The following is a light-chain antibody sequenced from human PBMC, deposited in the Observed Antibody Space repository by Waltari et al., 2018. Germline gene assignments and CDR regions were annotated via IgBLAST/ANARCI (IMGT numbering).Light chain of an antibody. J-gene: IGKJ2*01. CDR2: GAS. CDR1: QSISTN. CDR3: QQYNNWAYT. V-gene: IGKV3-15*01. Sequence: EIVMTQSPATLSVSPGERATLSCRASQSISTNLAWYQQKPGQAPRLLIYGASTRATGIPARFSGSGSGTEFTLTISSLQSEDFAVYYCQQYNNWAYTFGQGTELEI.